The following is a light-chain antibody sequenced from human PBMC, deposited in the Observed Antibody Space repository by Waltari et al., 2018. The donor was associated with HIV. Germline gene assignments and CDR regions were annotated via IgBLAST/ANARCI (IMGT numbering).Light chain of an antibody. V-gene: IGLV2-11*01. CDR1: SSDVGGYNY. CDR3: CSYAGSYRGV. J-gene: IGLJ2*01. Sequence: QSALTQPRSVSGSPGQSATISCTGTSSDVGGYNYVSWYQQHPGKAPKVIIYDVSKRPSGVPDRFSGSKSGNTASLTISGLQAEDEADYYCCSYAGSYRGVFGGGTKLTVL. CDR2: DVS.